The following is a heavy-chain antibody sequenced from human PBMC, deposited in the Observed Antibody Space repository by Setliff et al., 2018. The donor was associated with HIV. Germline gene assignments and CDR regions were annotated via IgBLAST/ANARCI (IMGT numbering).Heavy chain of an antibody. Sequence: ASVKVSCKASGYSFNDYGITWVRQAPGQGLEWMGWISAYNGHTNYTQKFQGRVTMTTDTSTTTAYMELRSLRGDDTAVYFCARITMVRGVINYYYYYMDVWGKGTTVTVSS. J-gene: IGHJ6*03. CDR1: GYSFNDYG. CDR3: ARITMVRGVINYYYYYMDV. V-gene: IGHV1-18*01. CDR2: ISAYNGHT. D-gene: IGHD3-10*01.